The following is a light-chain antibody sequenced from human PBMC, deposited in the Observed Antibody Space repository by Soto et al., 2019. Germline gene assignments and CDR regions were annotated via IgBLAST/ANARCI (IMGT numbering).Light chain of an antibody. CDR3: QQYNNWPQT. V-gene: IGKV3-15*01. Sequence: EIVFTQSLVLLSLFLGKRATLISKANQSVTSNYLAWYQQRPGQAPRLLIYGASKRAIGLPARFSGSGSGTEFTLTITSLQSEDFAVYYCQQYNNWPQTFGQGTKVDIK. CDR1: QSVTSN. J-gene: IGKJ1*01. CDR2: GAS.